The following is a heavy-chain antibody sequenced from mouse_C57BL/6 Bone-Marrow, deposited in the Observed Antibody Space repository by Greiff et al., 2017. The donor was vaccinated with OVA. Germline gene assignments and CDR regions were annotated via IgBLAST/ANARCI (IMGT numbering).Heavy chain of an antibody. CDR2: IFPGSGNT. V-gene: IGHV1-76*01. Sequence: VQLQQSGAEVVRPGASVKLSCKASGYTFTDHYINWVKQRPGQGLEWIARIFPGSGNTYYNEKFKGKATLTAEKSSNTAYMQLSSLTSEDSAVSFCARDDGYFFEYWGQGTTLTVSS. J-gene: IGHJ2*01. CDR1: GYTFTDHY. CDR3: ARDDGYFFEY. D-gene: IGHD2-3*01.